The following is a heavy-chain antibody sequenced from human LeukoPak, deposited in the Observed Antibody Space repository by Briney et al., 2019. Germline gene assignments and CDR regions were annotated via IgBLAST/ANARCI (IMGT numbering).Heavy chain of an antibody. D-gene: IGHD6-13*01. CDR1: GVSIKSSY. CDR3: ARHGHGTYRSTWYSL. CDR2: SESI. V-gene: IGHV4-59*08. J-gene: IGHJ4*02. Sequence: SETLSLTCSVSGVSIKSSYWSWIRQPSGKGLEWIGDSESINYNPSLRSRVTISVDTSKNQVSLKLSSVTAADTAFYYCARHGHGTYRSTWYSLWGQGTLVTVSS.